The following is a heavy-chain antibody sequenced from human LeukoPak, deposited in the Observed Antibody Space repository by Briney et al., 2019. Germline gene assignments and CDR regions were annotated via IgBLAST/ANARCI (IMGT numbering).Heavy chain of an antibody. J-gene: IGHJ4*02. CDR2: VRYSGKT. CDR3: ARHYYGSSGLAYYFDY. Sequence: SETLSLTCTVSGGSISSSSSYWGWIRQPPGKGLEWIGSVRYSGKTYYNPSLKSRITMSVDTFKNQFSLRLTSVTAADTAVYSCARHYYGSSGLAYYFDYWGQGTLVTVSS. D-gene: IGHD3-22*01. CDR1: GGSISSSSSY. V-gene: IGHV4-39*01.